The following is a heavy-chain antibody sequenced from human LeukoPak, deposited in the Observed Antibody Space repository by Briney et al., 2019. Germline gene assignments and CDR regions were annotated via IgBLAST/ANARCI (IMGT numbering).Heavy chain of an antibody. CDR3: ARGFLGRRSIAAAGVYNWFDP. V-gene: IGHV3-23*01. CDR2: ISGSGGST. CDR1: GFTFSSYA. J-gene: IGHJ5*02. D-gene: IGHD6-13*01. Sequence: GGSLRLSCAASGFTFSSYAMSWVRQAPRKGLEWVSAISGSGGSTYYADSVKGRFTISRDNSKNTLYLRMNSLRSEDTAVYYCARGFLGRRSIAAAGVYNWFDPWGQGTLVTVSS.